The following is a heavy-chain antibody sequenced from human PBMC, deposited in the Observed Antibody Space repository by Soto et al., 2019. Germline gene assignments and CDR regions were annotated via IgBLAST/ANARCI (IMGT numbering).Heavy chain of an antibody. CDR1: GFTVSSNY. V-gene: IGHV3-53*01. CDR3: ARPIVGATWNYYYGMDV. D-gene: IGHD1-26*01. J-gene: IGHJ6*02. Sequence: EVQLVESGGGLIQPGGSLRLSCAASGFTVSSNYMSWVRQAPGKGLEWVSVIYSGGSTYYADSVKGRFTISRDNPKNKXYLQMNSLRAEDTAVYYCARPIVGATWNYYYGMDVWGQGTTVTVSS. CDR2: IYSGGST.